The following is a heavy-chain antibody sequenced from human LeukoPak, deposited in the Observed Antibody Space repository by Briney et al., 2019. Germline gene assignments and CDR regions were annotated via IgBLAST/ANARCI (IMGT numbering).Heavy chain of an antibody. J-gene: IGHJ4*02. D-gene: IGHD3-16*01. CDR3: ARDSFGLDY. CDR2: INSDGSST. V-gene: IGHV3-74*01. CDR1: GVSFSRYW. Sequence: PGGSLRLSCTASGVSFSRYWMHWVRQAPEMGLVWVARINSDGSSTNYADSVKGRIAVSRDNDKNTLYLQMNSLRAEDTAVYYCARDSFGLDYWGQGTLVTVSS.